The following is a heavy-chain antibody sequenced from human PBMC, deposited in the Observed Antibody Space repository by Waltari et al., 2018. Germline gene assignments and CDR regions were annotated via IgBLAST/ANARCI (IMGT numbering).Heavy chain of an antibody. V-gene: IGHV4-59*01. J-gene: IGHJ5*02. CDR1: GGSIRSYY. CDR2: IYYSGST. Sequence: QVQLQESGPGLVKPSETLSLTCTVSGGSIRSYYWSWIRQPPGKGLEWIGYIYYSGSTNYNPSLKSRVTISVDTSKNQFSLKLSSVTAADTAVYYCARGGGYSYGFNWFDPWGQGTLVTVSS. CDR3: ARGGGYSYGFNWFDP. D-gene: IGHD5-18*01.